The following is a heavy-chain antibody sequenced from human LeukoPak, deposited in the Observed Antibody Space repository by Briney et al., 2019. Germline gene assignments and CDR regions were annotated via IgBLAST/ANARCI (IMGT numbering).Heavy chain of an antibody. CDR1: GFTFSNYW. CDR3: ARALYNRGWYPDYFDS. J-gene: IGHJ4*02. V-gene: IGHV3-7*01. D-gene: IGHD6-19*01. Sequence: GGSLRLCCAASGFTFSNYWMSWVRQAPGKGLEWVANIKRDGSDNYYVGSVEGRFTISRDNAKNSLYLQMSSLRAEDTAIYYCARALYNRGWYPDYFDSWGQGTLVTVSA. CDR2: IKRDGSDN.